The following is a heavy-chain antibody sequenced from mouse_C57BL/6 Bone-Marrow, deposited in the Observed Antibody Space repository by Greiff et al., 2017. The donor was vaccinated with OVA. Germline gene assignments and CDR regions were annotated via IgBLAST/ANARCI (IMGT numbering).Heavy chain of an antibody. CDR2: ISYDGSN. J-gene: IGHJ2*01. CDR1: GYSITSGYY. CDR3: ARDKGLLGVY. D-gene: IGHD3-3*01. Sequence: EVKLQESGPGLVKPSQSLSLTCSVTGYSITSGYYWNWIRQFPGNKLEWMGYISYDGSNNYNPSLKNRISITRDTSKNQFFLKLNSVTTEDTATYYCARDKGLLGVYWGQGTTLTVSS. V-gene: IGHV3-6*01.